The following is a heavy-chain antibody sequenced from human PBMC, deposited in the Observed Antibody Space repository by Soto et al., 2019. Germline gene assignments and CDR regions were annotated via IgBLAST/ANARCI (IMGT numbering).Heavy chain of an antibody. Sequence: DVQLVESGGGSAQPGGSLTLSCEASGFSFSSHWMHWVRQAPGRGLMWVSRINSDGSDTMYADSVKGRFTISRDNAKNTVSLQMNGLRAEDTGLYYCTSSGGHSAIKPFDFWGQGAMVTVSS. CDR2: INSDGSDT. D-gene: IGHD2-2*01. J-gene: IGHJ3*01. CDR1: GFSFSSHW. CDR3: TSSGGHSAIKPFDF. V-gene: IGHV3-74*03.